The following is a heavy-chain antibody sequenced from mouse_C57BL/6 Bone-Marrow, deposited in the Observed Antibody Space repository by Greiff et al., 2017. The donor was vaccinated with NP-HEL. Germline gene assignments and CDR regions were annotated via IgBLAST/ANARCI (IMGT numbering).Heavy chain of an antibody. CDR1: GFTFSDYY. V-gene: IGHV5-12*01. Sequence: DVKLQESGGGLVQPGGSLKLSCAASGFTFSDYYMYWVRQTPEKRLEWVAYISNGGGSTYYPDTVKGRFTISRDNAKNTLYLQMSRLKSEDTAMYYCASRGWAWFAYWGQGTLVTVSA. D-gene: IGHD3-3*01. CDR3: ASRGWAWFAY. CDR2: ISNGGGST. J-gene: IGHJ3*01.